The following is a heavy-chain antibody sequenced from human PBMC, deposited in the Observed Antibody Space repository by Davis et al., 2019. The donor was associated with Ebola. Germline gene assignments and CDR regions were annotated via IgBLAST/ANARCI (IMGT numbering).Heavy chain of an antibody. D-gene: IGHD1-26*01. CDR3: ARGVGARAGWFDP. V-gene: IGHV4-34*01. CDR2: INHSGST. Sequence: GSLRLSCAVYGGSFSGYYWSWIRQPPGKGLEWIGEINHSGSTNYNPSLKSRVTISVDTSKNQFSLKLSSVTAADTAVYSCARGVGARAGWFDPWGQGTLVTVSS. CDR1: GGSFSGYY. J-gene: IGHJ5*02.